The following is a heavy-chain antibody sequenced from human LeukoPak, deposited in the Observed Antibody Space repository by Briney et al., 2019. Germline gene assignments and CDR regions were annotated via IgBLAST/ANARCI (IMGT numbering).Heavy chain of an antibody. D-gene: IGHD1-26*01. V-gene: IGHV3-23*01. J-gene: IGHJ4*02. CDR3: ASNYLYSGSSGIYFDY. Sequence: GGSLRLSCAASGFTFSSYAMSWVRQAPGKGLEWVSAISGSGGSTYYADSVKGRFTISRDNAKNSLYLQMNSLRDEDTAVYYCASNYLYSGSSGIYFDYWGQGTLVTVSS. CDR1: GFTFSSYA. CDR2: ISGSGGST.